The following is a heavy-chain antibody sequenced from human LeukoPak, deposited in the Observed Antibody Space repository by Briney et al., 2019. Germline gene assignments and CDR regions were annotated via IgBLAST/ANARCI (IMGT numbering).Heavy chain of an antibody. Sequence: SETLSLTCAVYGGSFSGYYWSWSRQPPGKGLEWIGEINHSGSTNYNPSLKSRVTMSLDTSKNQFSLKLSSVTAADTAVYYCARDSGTTGEVKFDPWGQGTLVTVSS. J-gene: IGHJ5*02. CDR2: INHSGST. D-gene: IGHD3-10*01. CDR1: GGSFSGYY. CDR3: ARDSGTTGEVKFDP. V-gene: IGHV4-34*01.